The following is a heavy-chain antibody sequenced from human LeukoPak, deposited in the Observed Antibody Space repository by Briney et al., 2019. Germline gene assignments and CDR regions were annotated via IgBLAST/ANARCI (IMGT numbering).Heavy chain of an antibody. CDR2: ISRAGDRT. CDR3: ARGESFAFDV. V-gene: IGHV3-23*01. CDR1: GLIFSSYD. Sequence: PGGSLRLSCVGSGLIFSSYDMGWVRQAPGKGLEWVSSISRAGDRTYYEDSVKGRFTFSRDNSRNTMYLQMNSLRAEDTAVYYCARGESFAFDVWGQGTVVTVSS. J-gene: IGHJ3*01.